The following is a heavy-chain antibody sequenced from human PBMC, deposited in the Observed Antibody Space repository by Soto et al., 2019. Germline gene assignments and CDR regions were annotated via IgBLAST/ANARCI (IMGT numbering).Heavy chain of an antibody. CDR3: ARGGLNTIFGVVIGPDFDY. CDR2: IYYSGST. Sequence: SETLSLTCTVSGGSISSGGYYWSWIRQHPGKGLEWIGYIYYSGSTYYNPSLKSRVTISVDTSKNQFSLKLSSVTAADTAVYYCARGGLNTIFGVVIGPDFDYWGKGTLVTVSS. J-gene: IGHJ4*02. V-gene: IGHV4-31*03. D-gene: IGHD3-3*01. CDR1: GGSISSGGYY.